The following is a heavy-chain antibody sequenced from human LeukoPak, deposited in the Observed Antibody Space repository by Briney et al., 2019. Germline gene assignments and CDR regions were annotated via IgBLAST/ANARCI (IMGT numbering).Heavy chain of an antibody. CDR1: GFTFSTYS. CDR2: ISSSSSTI. Sequence: GGSLRLSCAASGFTFSTYSMNWVRQAPGKGLEWVSYISSSSSTIYYADSVKGRFTISRDNAKNSLYLQMNSLRAEDTAVYYCAKDWEYSTSPEYFQHWGQGTLVTVSS. D-gene: IGHD6-6*01. V-gene: IGHV3-48*01. CDR3: AKDWEYSTSPEYFQH. J-gene: IGHJ1*01.